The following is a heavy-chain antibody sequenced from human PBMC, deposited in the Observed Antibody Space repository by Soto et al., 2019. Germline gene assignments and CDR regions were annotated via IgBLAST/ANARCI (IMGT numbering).Heavy chain of an antibody. Sequence: QVQLQESGPGLVKPSQTLSLTCTVSGGSISSGGYYWSWIRQHPGKGLEWIGYIYYSGSTYYNPSPKSRINHSIETSKDQFSLKLSSVTAADTAVYYCASTGMTTADNWFDPWGQGTLVTVSS. CDR1: GGSISSGGYY. V-gene: IGHV4-31*03. CDR2: IYYSGST. CDR3: ASTGMTTADNWFDP. D-gene: IGHD4-17*01. J-gene: IGHJ5*02.